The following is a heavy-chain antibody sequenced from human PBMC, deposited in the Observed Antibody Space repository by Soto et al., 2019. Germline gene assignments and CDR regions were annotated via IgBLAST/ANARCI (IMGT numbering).Heavy chain of an antibody. CDR3: ARASLWFGESPLDY. V-gene: IGHV4-30-2*01. D-gene: IGHD3-10*01. CDR2: IYHIGST. J-gene: IGHJ4*02. Sequence: TQSLTFAVSGGSVSSGGYYWSWIRQPPGKGLEWIGYIYHIGSTYYNPSLKSRVTISVDRSKNQFSLKLSSVSAADTAVYYCARASLWFGESPLDYWGQGTPSTVSS. CDR1: GGSVSSGGYY.